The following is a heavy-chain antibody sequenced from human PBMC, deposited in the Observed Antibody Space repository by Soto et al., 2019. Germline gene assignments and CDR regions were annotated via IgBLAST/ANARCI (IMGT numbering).Heavy chain of an antibody. CDR3: ARDGSFVAAAGPRGYYYYGMDV. V-gene: IGHV1-2*04. D-gene: IGHD6-13*01. J-gene: IGHJ6*02. CDR2: INPNSGGT. Sequence: ASVKVSCKASGYTFTGYYMHWVRQAPGQGLEWMGWINPNSGGTNYAQKFQGWVTMTRDTSISTAYMELSRLRSDDTAVYYCARDGSFVAAAGPRGYYYYGMDVWGQGTTVTVSS. CDR1: GYTFTGYY.